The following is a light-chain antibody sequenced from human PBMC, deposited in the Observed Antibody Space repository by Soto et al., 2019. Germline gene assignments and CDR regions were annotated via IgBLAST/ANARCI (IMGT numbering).Light chain of an antibody. CDR3: HQGSNWPPT. V-gene: IGKV3-11*01. CDR2: DAS. CDR1: QSVSSY. Sequence: EIVLTQSPATLSLSPGEIATLSCRASQSVSSYLAWYQQKPGQAPRLLIYDASNRATGIPARFSGSVSGTDCPLTISSLEPEEFALYYGHQGSNWPPTFGGRNKVDIK. J-gene: IGKJ4*01.